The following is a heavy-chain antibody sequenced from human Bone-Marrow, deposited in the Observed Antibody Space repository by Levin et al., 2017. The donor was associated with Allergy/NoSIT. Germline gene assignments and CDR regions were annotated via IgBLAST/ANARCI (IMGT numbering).Heavy chain of an antibody. D-gene: IGHD5-12*01. Sequence: PGGSLRLSCAASGFTVYNNYMSWVRQAPGKGLEWVSFIYSAGDTYYADSVKGRFTISRDKSENTLFLQMDSLRADDTAVYYCRASHYWGQGTLVTVSS. V-gene: IGHV3-53*01. CDR3: RASHY. CDR2: IYSAGDT. J-gene: IGHJ4*02. CDR1: GFTVYNNY.